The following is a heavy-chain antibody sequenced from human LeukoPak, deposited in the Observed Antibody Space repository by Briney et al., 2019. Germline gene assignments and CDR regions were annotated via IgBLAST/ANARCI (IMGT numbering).Heavy chain of an antibody. CDR1: GGSFSGHY. CDR2: INHSGNT. V-gene: IGHV4-34*01. Sequence: SETLSLTCAVYGGSFSGHYWSWIRQPPGKGLEWVGEINHSGNTNYNPSLKSRVTVSVDTSKNQFSLKLSSVTAADTAVYYCASRGGYKFRFTDYYYYYMDVWGNGTTVTVSS. CDR3: ASRGGYKFRFTDYYYYYMDV. J-gene: IGHJ6*03. D-gene: IGHD5-24*01.